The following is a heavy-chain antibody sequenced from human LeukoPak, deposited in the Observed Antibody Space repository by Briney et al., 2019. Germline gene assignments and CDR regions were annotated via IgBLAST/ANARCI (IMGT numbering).Heavy chain of an antibody. CDR3: ARENPSGYYNRPIDY. CDR1: GASISSYY. D-gene: IGHD3-22*01. J-gene: IGHJ4*02. Sequence: PSETLSLICTVSGASISSYYWSRLQQPPGKGLEWIGDIYYSGSIKYNPSLKSRVTMSVDTSKNQFSLKLSSVTAADTAIYYCARENPSGYYNRPIDYWGQGTLVTVSS. V-gene: IGHV4-59*01. CDR2: IYYSGSI.